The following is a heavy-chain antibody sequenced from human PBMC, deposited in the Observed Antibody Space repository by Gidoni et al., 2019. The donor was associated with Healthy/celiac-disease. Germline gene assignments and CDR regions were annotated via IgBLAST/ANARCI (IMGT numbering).Heavy chain of an antibody. Sequence: QVQLVQSGAEVKKPGSSVKVSCKSSGGPFSRYAISWVRQAPGQGLEWMGGIIPIFGTANYAQKFQGRVTITADESTSTAYMELSSLRSEDTAVYYCAIYYYDSSGYPDAFDIWGQGTMVTVSS. CDR2: IIPIFGTA. CDR3: AIYYYDSSGYPDAFDI. J-gene: IGHJ3*02. D-gene: IGHD3-22*01. V-gene: IGHV1-69*01. CDR1: GGPFSRYA.